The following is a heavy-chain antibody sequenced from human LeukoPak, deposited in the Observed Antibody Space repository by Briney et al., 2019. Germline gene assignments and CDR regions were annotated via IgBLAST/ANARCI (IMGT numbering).Heavy chain of an antibody. CDR3: ARGGRDEKGYFDY. V-gene: IGHV4-59*01. Sequence: SETLSLTCTVSGGSIGSYYWSWIRQPPGKGLEWIGYIYYSGSTNYNLSLKSRVTISVDTSKNQFSLKLSSVTAADTAVYYCARGGRDEKGYFDYWGQGTLVTVSS. J-gene: IGHJ4*02. CDR2: IYYSGST. CDR1: GGSIGSYY.